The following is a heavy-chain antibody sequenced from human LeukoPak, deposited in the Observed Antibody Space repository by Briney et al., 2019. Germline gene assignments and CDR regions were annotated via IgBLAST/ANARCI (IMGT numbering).Heavy chain of an antibody. CDR1: GYSISSGYY. CDR3: ARDRIAVADPPNWFDP. CDR2: IYYSGNT. J-gene: IGHJ5*02. D-gene: IGHD6-19*01. Sequence: PSETVSLTCTVSGYSISSGYYWAWIRQPPGKGLEWIGSIYYSGNTYYNPSLKSRVTISLDTSKNQFSLKLSSVTAADTAVYYRARDRIAVADPPNWFDPWGQGTLVTVSS. V-gene: IGHV4-38-2*02.